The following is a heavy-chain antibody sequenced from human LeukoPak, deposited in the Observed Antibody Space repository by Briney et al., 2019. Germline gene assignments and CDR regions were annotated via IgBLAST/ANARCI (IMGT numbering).Heavy chain of an antibody. CDR3: AKKTPGNFPFDY. CDR2: ITWNSGRI. J-gene: IGHJ4*02. D-gene: IGHD1-7*01. Sequence: GRSLRLSCAASGFIFDESALHWVRQTPGKGLEWISGITWNSGRIAYRDSVKGRFTISRDNSKNTLYLQMGSLRAEDTAVYYCAKKTPGNFPFDYWGQGTLVIVSA. CDR1: GFIFDESA. V-gene: IGHV3-9*01.